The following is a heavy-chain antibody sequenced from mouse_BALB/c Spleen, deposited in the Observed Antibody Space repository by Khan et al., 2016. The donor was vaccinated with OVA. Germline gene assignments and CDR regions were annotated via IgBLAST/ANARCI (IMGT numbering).Heavy chain of an antibody. Sequence: EVKLLESGGDLVKPGGSLKLSCAASGFTFSTYGMSWVRQTADRRLEWVATVSTGGSYTYYPDSAKGRFTISRDNAKNTLYLQMNSLKSEDTAMFYCTRLAYYYDSEGFAYWGQGTLVTVSA. J-gene: IGHJ3*01. D-gene: IGHD1-1*01. V-gene: IGHV5-6*01. CDR1: GFTFSTYG. CDR2: VSTGGSYT. CDR3: TRLAYYYDSEGFAY.